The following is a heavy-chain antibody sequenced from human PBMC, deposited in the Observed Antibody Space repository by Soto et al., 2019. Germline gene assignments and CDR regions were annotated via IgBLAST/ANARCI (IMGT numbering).Heavy chain of an antibody. CDR2: IYYSGST. Sequence: SVPKSHTCTLSGKSISSYYWSWIRQPPGKGLEWIGYIYYSGSTYYNPSLKSRVTISVDTSKNQFSLKLSSVTAADTAVYYCARGPPYYDFWSGYLRLGPELHYYGMDVWGQGTTVTVSS. J-gene: IGHJ6*02. CDR1: GKSISSYY. CDR3: ARGPPYYDFWSGYLRLGPELHYYGMDV. V-gene: IGHV4-30-4*01. D-gene: IGHD3-3*01.